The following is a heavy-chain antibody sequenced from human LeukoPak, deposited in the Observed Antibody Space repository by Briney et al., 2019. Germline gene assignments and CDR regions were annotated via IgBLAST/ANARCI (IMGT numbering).Heavy chain of an antibody. CDR3: ARGGLDV. J-gene: IGHJ6*02. CDR1: GYTFTGYY. Sequence: ASVKVSCKASGYTFTGYYTHWVRQAPGQGLERMGQINPNNGDADYAQKFQGRVAMTWDTSINTAYMELSRLRSDDTAVYYCARGGLDVWGQGTTVTVSS. CDR2: INPNNGDA. V-gene: IGHV1-2*06.